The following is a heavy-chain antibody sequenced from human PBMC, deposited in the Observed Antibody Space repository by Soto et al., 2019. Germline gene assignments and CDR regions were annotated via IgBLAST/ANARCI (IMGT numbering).Heavy chain of an antibody. CDR3: ARLGNTERYYYYGMDV. Sequence: SETLSLTCSVSGGSISSSSYYWGWIRQPPGKGLEWIGSIYYSGSTYYNPSLKSRVTISVDTSKNQFSLKLSSVTAADTAVYYCARLGNTERYYYYGMDVWGQGTTVPSP. J-gene: IGHJ6*02. CDR2: IYYSGST. V-gene: IGHV4-39*01. D-gene: IGHD5-18*01. CDR1: GGSISSSSYY.